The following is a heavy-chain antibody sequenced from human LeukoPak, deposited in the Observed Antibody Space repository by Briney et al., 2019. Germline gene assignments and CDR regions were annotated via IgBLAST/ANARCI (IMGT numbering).Heavy chain of an antibody. Sequence: GGSLRLSCSASGFTFTNYAMHWVRQAPGKGLEYVSGISSNGGRTFYADSVRGRFTISRDNAKNSLCLQMNSLRAEDTAIYYCVRSGGYWGQGTLVTVSS. CDR1: GFTFTNYA. CDR3: VRSGGY. J-gene: IGHJ4*02. V-gene: IGHV3-64*04. D-gene: IGHD1-26*01. CDR2: ISSNGGRT.